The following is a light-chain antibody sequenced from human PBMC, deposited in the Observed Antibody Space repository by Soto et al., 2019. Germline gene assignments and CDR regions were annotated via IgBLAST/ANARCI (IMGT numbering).Light chain of an antibody. Sequence: EIVLTQSPGTLSLSPGERATLSCSASQRVISSYLACYQQKPGQAPSLLIYGASNRSTGIPDRFSGRGSGTDFTLTISRLEPEDFAVYYCQQYGSSPTFGPGTNVEI. CDR2: GAS. CDR1: QRVISSY. CDR3: QQYGSSPT. V-gene: IGKV3-20*01. J-gene: IGKJ3*01.